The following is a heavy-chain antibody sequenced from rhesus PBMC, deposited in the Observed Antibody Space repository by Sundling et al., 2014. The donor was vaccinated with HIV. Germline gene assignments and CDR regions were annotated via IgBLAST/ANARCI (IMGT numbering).Heavy chain of an antibody. D-gene: IGHD6-25*01. CDR2: IFGRSATT. J-gene: IGHJ6*01. CDR3: ARDRAAAATGNGFDS. V-gene: IGHV4S9*01. Sequence: QVQLQESGPGLVKPSETLSLTCAVSGGSISGSYYWSWIRQPPGKGLEWIGNIFGRSATTNYNPSLKSRVTISKDTSKNQFSLKLSSLTAADTAVYYCARDRAAAATGNGFDSWGQGVVVIVSS. CDR1: GGSISGSYY.